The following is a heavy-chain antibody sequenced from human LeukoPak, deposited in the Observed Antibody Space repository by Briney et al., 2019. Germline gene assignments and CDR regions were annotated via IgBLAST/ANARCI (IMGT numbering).Heavy chain of an antibody. CDR2: IRYDGSNK. CDR3: AKDGGGPVAGYYYYYMDV. Sequence: GGSLRLSCAASGFTFSSYGMHWVRQAPGKGLEWVAFIRYDGSNKYYADSVKGRFTISRDNSKNTLYLQMNSLRADDTAVYYCAKDGGGPVAGYYYYYMDVWGKGTTVTISS. CDR1: GFTFSSYG. D-gene: IGHD6-19*01. V-gene: IGHV3-30*02. J-gene: IGHJ6*03.